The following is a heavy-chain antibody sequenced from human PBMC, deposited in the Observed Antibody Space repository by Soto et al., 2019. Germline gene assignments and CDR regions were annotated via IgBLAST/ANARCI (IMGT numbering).Heavy chain of an antibody. CDR1: GYSFTSYC. J-gene: IGHJ3*02. CDR3: ARQDYYDSSGYRHDAFDI. CDR2: IGPSDSYT. D-gene: IGHD3-22*01. Sequence: GESLKISCNGSGYSFTSYCISLVLQMPGKGLEWMGRIGPSDSYTNYSPSFQGHVTISADKSISTAYLQWSSLKASDTAMYYCARQDYYDSSGYRHDAFDIWGQGTMVTVSS. V-gene: IGHV5-10-1*01.